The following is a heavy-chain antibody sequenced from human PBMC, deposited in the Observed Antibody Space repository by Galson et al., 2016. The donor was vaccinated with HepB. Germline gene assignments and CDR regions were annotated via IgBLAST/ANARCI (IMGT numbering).Heavy chain of an antibody. D-gene: IGHD4-17*01. CDR2: INRYGATT. Sequence: SLRLSCAASGFFFSGRAMSWVRQAPGKGLEWVSGINRYGATTGYAASVKGRFTISRDNSNNTLYLQMNSLRAEDTALYYCAREQRDTGHYGEVDCWGQGTLVTVSS. CDR1: GFFFSGRA. CDR3: AREQRDTGHYGEVDC. V-gene: IGHV3-23*01. J-gene: IGHJ4*02.